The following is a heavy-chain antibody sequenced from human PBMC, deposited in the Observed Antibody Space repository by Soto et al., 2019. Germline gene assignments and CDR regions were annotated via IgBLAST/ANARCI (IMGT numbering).Heavy chain of an antibody. CDR3: ARVAAGATSYYSGSGYDDPSDI. J-gene: IGHJ3*02. CDR1: GFTFNMYS. CDR2: ISSSSSVI. Sequence: EVQLVESGGDLVQRGGSLRLSCAVSGFTFNMYSMNWVRQAPGKGLEWVSYISSSSSVIYYADSVKGRFTVARDNAKYALYLQMNSLRDEDTAVYYCARVAAGATSYYSGSGYDDPSDIWGQGTIVTVSS. V-gene: IGHV3-48*02. D-gene: IGHD3-22*01.